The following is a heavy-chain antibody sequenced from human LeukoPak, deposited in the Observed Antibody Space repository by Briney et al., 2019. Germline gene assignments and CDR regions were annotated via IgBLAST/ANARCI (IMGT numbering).Heavy chain of an antibody. D-gene: IGHD1-7*01. Sequence: GGSLRLSCAASGFTFSNYAMIWVRQAPGKGLQWVSSLIGNDGTTYYADSVKGQFTISRDSSKNTLYLQMNSLRAEDTAIYYCARTILCDYWGQGTLVTVSS. CDR2: LIGNDGTT. CDR1: GFTFSNYA. J-gene: IGHJ4*02. CDR3: ARTILCDY. V-gene: IGHV3-23*01.